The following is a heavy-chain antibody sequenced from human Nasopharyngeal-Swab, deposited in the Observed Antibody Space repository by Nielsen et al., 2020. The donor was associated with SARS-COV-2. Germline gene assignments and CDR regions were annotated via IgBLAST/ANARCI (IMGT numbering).Heavy chain of an antibody. Sequence: SETLSLTCTVSGGSISSYYWSWIRQPPGKGLEWIGYIYYSGSTNYNPSLKSRVTISVDTSKNKFSLKLSSVTAADTAVYYCARESARRHYYYGMDVWGQGTTVTVSS. V-gene: IGHV4-59*13. D-gene: IGHD6-6*01. CDR3: ARESARRHYYYGMDV. CDR1: GGSISSYY. J-gene: IGHJ6*02. CDR2: IYYSGST.